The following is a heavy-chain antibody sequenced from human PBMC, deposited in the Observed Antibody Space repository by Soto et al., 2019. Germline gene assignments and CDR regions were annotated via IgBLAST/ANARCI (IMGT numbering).Heavy chain of an antibody. CDR3: ARAGTAHYDFWSGYPNCYYYMDV. Sequence: TSETLYLTCAVSRGCICSSNWGGWVRQPPGKGLEWIGEIYHSGSTNYNPSLKSRVTISVDKSKNQFSLKLSSVTAADTAVYYCARAGTAHYDFWSGYPNCYYYMDVWGKGTTVTVPS. CDR2: IYHSGST. D-gene: IGHD3-3*01. CDR1: RGCICSSNW. V-gene: IGHV4-4*02. J-gene: IGHJ6*03.